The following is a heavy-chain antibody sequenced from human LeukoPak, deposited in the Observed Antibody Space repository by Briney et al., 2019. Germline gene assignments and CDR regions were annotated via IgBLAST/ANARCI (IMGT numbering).Heavy chain of an antibody. J-gene: IGHJ3*02. CDR2: VDPEDGET. CDR3: ATAIVGANTNAFDI. CDR1: GYTFTDYY. V-gene: IGHV1-69-2*01. Sequence: GASVKISCKASGYTFTDYYMHWVQQAPGKGLGWMGRVDPEDGETIYAEKFQGRVTITADTSTDTAYMELTSLRSEDTAVYYCATAIVGANTNAFDIWGRGTMVTVSS. D-gene: IGHD1-26*01.